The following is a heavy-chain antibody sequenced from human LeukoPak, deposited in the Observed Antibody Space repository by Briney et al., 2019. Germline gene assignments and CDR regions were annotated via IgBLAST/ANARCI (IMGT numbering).Heavy chain of an antibody. D-gene: IGHD5-24*01. CDR2: IWYDGSDK. CDR3: ASSTITATLDY. J-gene: IGHJ4*02. V-gene: IGHV3-33*01. Sequence: GGSLRLSCAASGFTFSSYGMHWVRQAPGKGLEWVAVIWYDGSDKYYADSVKGRFTISRDNSKNTLYLQMNSLRAEDTAVYYCASSTITATLDYWGQGTLVTVSS. CDR1: GFTFSSYG.